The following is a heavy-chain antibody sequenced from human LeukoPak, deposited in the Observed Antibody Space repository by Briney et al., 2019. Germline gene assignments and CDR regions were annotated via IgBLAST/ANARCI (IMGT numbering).Heavy chain of an antibody. Sequence: GGSLRLSCAASGFTFSSYAMSWVRQAPGKGLEWCSTVSVSGLSTYYADSVKGRFTISRDNAKNSLYLQMTSLRAEDTAVYYCARDLRGYPYWGQGTLVTVSS. CDR1: GFTFSSYA. D-gene: IGHD3-22*01. CDR3: ARDLRGYPY. J-gene: IGHJ1*01. CDR2: VSVSGLST. V-gene: IGHV3-23*01.